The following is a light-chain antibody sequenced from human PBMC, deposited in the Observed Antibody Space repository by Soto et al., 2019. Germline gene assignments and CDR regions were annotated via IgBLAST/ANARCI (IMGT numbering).Light chain of an antibody. Sequence: DIQMTQSPSTLSGSVGDRVTITCRARQTISSWLAWYQQKPGQAPKLLIYKTSILENGVPSRFSGSGSGTEFTLSISSLQPDDFATYYCHQYNSYWTFGQGTKVDIK. V-gene: IGKV1-5*03. CDR3: HQYNSYWT. CDR2: KTS. CDR1: QTISSW. J-gene: IGKJ1*01.